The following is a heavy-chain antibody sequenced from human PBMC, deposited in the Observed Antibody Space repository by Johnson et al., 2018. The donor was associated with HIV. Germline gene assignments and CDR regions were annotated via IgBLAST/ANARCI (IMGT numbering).Heavy chain of an antibody. V-gene: IGHV3-66*01. J-gene: IGHJ3*02. CDR2: VYSGGNT. CDR3: ARDNGAVAGPEGAFDI. CDR1: FTVSSNY. D-gene: IGHD6-19*01. Sequence: FTVSSNYMSWVRQAPGKGLEWVSIVYSGGNTYYTDSVKGRFTISRDNSKNTLYLQMNSLRAEDTAVYYCARDNGAVAGPEGAFDIWGQGTMVTVSS.